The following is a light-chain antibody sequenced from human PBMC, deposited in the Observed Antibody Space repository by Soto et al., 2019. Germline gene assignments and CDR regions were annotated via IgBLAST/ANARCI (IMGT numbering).Light chain of an antibody. Sequence: QSVLTQPPSVSGAPGQRVTISCTGSSYNIGAGYDVHWYQQLPGTAPKLLIYGNSNRPSGVPDRFSGSKSGTSASLAITGLQAEDEADYYCQSYDSSLSSYVFGTGTKVTVL. J-gene: IGLJ1*01. V-gene: IGLV1-40*01. CDR1: SYNIGAGYD. CDR2: GNS. CDR3: QSYDSSLSSYV.